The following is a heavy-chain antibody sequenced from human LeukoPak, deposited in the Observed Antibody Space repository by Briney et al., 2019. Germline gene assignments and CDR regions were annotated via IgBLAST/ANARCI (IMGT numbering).Heavy chain of an antibody. CDR3: AKDYIAVAGWGVPAFDI. Sequence: GGSLRLSCAASGFPFSSYSMNWVRQAPGKGLEWVSYISSSSSTIYYADSVKGRFTISRDNAKNSLYLQMNSLRAEDTAVYYCAKDYIAVAGWGVPAFDIWGQGTMVTVSS. V-gene: IGHV3-48*04. D-gene: IGHD6-19*01. CDR1: GFPFSSYS. J-gene: IGHJ3*02. CDR2: ISSSSSTI.